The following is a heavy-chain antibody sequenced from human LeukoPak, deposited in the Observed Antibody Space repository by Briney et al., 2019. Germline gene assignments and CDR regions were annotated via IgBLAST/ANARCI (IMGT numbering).Heavy chain of an antibody. V-gene: IGHV3-21*01. Sequence: GGSLRLSCAASGFTFSSYNMNWVRQAPGKGLEWVSSISSSSSYIYYADSLKGRFTISRDNAKNSLYLQINSLRAEDKAVYYCSTSRFCSSTSCLFPFDNWGQGTLVTVSS. J-gene: IGHJ4*02. CDR3: STSRFCSSTSCLFPFDN. CDR1: GFTFSSYN. CDR2: ISSSSSYI. D-gene: IGHD2-2*01.